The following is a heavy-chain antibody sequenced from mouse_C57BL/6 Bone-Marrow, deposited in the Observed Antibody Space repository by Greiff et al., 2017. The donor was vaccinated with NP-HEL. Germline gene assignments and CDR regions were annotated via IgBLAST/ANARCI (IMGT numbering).Heavy chain of an antibody. V-gene: IGHV1-85*01. CDR2: IYPRDGST. J-gene: IGHJ2*01. Sequence: VQLVESGPELVKPGASVKLSCKASGYTFTSYDINWVKQRPGQGLEWIGWIYPRDGSTKYNEKLKGKATLTVDTSSSTAYMELHSLTSEDSAVYFCAIGGYYAFDYWGQGTTLTVSS. D-gene: IGHD2-3*01. CDR3: AIGGYYAFDY. CDR1: GYTFTSYD.